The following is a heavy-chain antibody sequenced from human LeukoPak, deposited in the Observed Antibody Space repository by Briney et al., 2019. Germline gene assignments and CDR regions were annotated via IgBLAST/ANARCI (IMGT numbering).Heavy chain of an antibody. CDR3: VRAFDH. CDR2: IKKDGSET. J-gene: IGHJ4*02. V-gene: IGHV3-7*01. CDR1: GFTFSSHW. Sequence: GGSLRLSCAASGFTFSSHWMSWVRQAPAKGLEWVANIKKDGSETYYVDSVKGRFTISRDNAKNSLYLQMNSLRVEDTAVYYCVRAFDHWGQGILVTVSS.